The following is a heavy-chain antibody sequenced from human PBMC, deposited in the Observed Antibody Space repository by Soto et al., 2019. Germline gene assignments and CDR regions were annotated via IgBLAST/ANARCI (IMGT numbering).Heavy chain of an antibody. CDR1: GYSFTSYW. V-gene: IGHV5-51*01. CDR3: ARHVEVDTAMYYYGIDV. J-gene: IGHJ6*02. CDR2: IYPGDSDT. Sequence: GESLKISCKGSGYSFTSYWIGWVRQMPGKGLEWMGIIYPGDSDTRYSPSFQGQVTISADKSISTAYLQWSSLKASDTAMYYCARHVEVDTAMYYYGIDVWGQGTTVTVSS. D-gene: IGHD5-18*01.